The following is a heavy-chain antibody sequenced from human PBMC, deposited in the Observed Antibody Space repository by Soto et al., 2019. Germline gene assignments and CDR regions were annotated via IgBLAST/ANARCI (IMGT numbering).Heavy chain of an antibody. D-gene: IGHD2-2*01. CDR1: GGTFSSYA. CDR3: ARHVPADGHYYGMDV. CDR2: IIPIFGTA. J-gene: IGHJ6*02. V-gene: IGHV1-69*12. Sequence: QVQLVQSGAEVKKPGSSVKVSCKASGGTFSSYAVSWVRQAPGQGLEWMGGIIPIFGTANYAQKFQGRVTITADESTSTAYMELSSLRSEDTAVHCCARHVPADGHYYGMDVWGQGTTVTVSS.